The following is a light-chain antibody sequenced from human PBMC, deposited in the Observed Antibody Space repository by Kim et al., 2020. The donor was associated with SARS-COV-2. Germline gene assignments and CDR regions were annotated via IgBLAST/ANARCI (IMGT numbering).Light chain of an antibody. CDR3: LQALQTPIT. J-gene: IGKJ5*01. V-gene: IGKV2-28*01. CDR1: QSLLHSNGYTY. Sequence: DIVMTQSPLSLPVTPGEPASISCRSSQSLLHSNGYTYLDWYLQKPGHSPQLLIYLGSNRASGVPDRFSGSGSGTDFTLKISRVEAEDVGVYYCLQALQTPITFGRGTRLEIK. CDR2: LGS.